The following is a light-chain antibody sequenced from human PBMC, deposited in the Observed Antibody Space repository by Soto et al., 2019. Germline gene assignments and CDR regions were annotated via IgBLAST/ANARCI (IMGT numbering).Light chain of an antibody. Sequence: DIQMTQSPSSLSASVRDSVTITCRASQNIRNYLNWYQQKPGRAPKILIYAASSLQSGVPSRFSGSGSGTEFTLTISSLQPDDFATYYCQQYNSYSRTFGQGTKVDIK. J-gene: IGKJ1*01. CDR3: QQYNSYSRT. V-gene: IGKV1-16*01. CDR1: QNIRNY. CDR2: AAS.